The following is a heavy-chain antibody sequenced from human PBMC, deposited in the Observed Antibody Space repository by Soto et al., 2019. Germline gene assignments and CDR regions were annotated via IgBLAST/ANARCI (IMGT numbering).Heavy chain of an antibody. CDR2: IIPVFGTT. Sequence: GPSVKVSCKASGGTFRNYGIGWVRQAPGQGLEWMGGIIPVFGTTNYAQKFQGRVTITADESTSTAYIEVSSLRSEDTAMFYCGRYCSGGSCHTLDYYGMDVWGQGTTVTVSS. CDR3: GRYCSGGSCHTLDYYGMDV. J-gene: IGHJ6*02. D-gene: IGHD2-15*01. CDR1: GGTFRNYG. V-gene: IGHV1-69*13.